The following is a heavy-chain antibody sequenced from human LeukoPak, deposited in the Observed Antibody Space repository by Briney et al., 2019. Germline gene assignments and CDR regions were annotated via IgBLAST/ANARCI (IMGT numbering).Heavy chain of an antibody. CDR3: VRFALTSSLDH. CDR2: IYPGYSDA. D-gene: IGHD6-13*01. J-gene: IGHJ5*02. CDR1: GYKLTNNW. V-gene: IGHV5-51*01. Sequence: GESLKISCKISGYKLTNNWIGWVRQVPRKGLERMGLIYPGYSDAKYSPSFQGQVTLSVDASISTAYLQLSGLRASDTAIYYCVRFALTSSLDHWGQGTLVTVSS.